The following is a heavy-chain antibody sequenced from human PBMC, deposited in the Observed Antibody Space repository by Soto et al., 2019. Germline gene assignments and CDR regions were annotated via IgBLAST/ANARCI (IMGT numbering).Heavy chain of an antibody. D-gene: IGHD4-17*01. CDR3: ARRPAYGDDRDDAFDI. J-gene: IGHJ3*02. V-gene: IGHV4-39*01. CDR1: GGSISSSSYY. Sequence: ASETLSLTCTVSGGSISSSSYYWGWIRQPPGKGLEWIGSIYYSGSTYYNPSLKSRVTISVDTSKNQFSLKLSSVTAADTAVYYCARRPAYGDDRDDAFDIWGQGTMVTVSS. CDR2: IYYSGST.